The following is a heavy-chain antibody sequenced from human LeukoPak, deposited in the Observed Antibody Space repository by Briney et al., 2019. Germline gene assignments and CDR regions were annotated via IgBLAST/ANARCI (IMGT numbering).Heavy chain of an antibody. V-gene: IGHV4-30-4*08. D-gene: IGHD2-15*01. Sequence: SETLSLTCTVSGGSISSGGYYWSWLRQHAGKGMEWIGYIYYSGSTHYNPSLKSRITISVDTSENRFSLKLSSVTATDTAVYYCARDCSGGSCYGAFDIWGQGTMVTVSS. J-gene: IGHJ3*02. CDR3: ARDCSGGSCYGAFDI. CDR1: GGSISSGGYY. CDR2: IYYSGST.